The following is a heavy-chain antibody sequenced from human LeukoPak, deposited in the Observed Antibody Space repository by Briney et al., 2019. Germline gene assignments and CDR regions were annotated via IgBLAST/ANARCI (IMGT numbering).Heavy chain of an antibody. Sequence: SETLSLTCTVSGGSISSSSYYWGWIRQPPGEGLEWIGTIYYDGSSYYNPSLKSRVTISVDTSKNQFSLRLRSVTAADTAVYHCARRYCSGGSCPFDPWGQGTLVTVSS. J-gene: IGHJ5*02. V-gene: IGHV4-39*01. D-gene: IGHD2-15*01. CDR2: IYYDGSS. CDR1: GGSISSSSYY. CDR3: ARRYCSGGSCPFDP.